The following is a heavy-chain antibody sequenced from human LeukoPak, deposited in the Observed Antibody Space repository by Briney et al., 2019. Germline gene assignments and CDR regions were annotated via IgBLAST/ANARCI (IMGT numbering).Heavy chain of an antibody. J-gene: IGHJ4*02. CDR3: ARGPDSSGYCYYFDY. V-gene: IGHV5-51*01. D-gene: IGHD3-22*01. CDR2: IYPGDSDA. CDR1: GYSFTSYW. Sequence: GESLKISCRGSGYSFTSYWVGWVRQMPGKGLERMGIIYPGDSDARYSPSFQGQVTISADKSISTAYLQWSSLKASDTAMYYCARGPDSSGYCYYFDYWGQGTLVTVSS.